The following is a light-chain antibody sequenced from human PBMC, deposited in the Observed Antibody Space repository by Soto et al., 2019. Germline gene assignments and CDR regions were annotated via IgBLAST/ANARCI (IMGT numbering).Light chain of an antibody. J-gene: IGKJ4*01. Sequence: EIVLTQSPGTLSLSPGERATFSCRASQSVSSNYLVWFQQKPGQAPRLLIYGASIRATGIPDRFIGSESGTDFTLTISRLEPEDFAVYYCQQYESPPLTFGGGTKVEIK. CDR2: GAS. CDR3: QQYESPPLT. CDR1: QSVSSNY. V-gene: IGKV3-20*01.